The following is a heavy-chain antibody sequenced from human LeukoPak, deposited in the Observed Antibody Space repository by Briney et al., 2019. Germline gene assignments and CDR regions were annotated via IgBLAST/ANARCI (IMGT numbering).Heavy chain of an antibody. CDR3: ASGYSYGYDSRYYFDY. J-gene: IGHJ4*02. CDR1: GGSISSYY. Sequence: SETLSLTCTVSGGSISSYYWSWIRQPPGKGLEWIGYIYYSGSTNYNPPLKSRVTISVDTSKNQFSLKRSSVTAADTAVYYCASGYSYGYDSRYYFDYWGQGTLVTVSS. D-gene: IGHD5-18*01. CDR2: IYYSGST. V-gene: IGHV4-59*08.